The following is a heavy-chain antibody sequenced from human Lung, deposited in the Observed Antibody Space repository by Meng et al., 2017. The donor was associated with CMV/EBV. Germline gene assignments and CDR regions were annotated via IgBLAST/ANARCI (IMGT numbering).Heavy chain of an antibody. CDR1: GFTCSSDG. V-gene: IGHV3-33*06. D-gene: IGHD1-26*01. J-gene: IGHJ4*02. Sequence: GFTCSSDGMHWVRRAPGKGLEWVAVIWYDGSNKYYADSVKGRFTISRDNSKNTLYLQMNSLRAEDTAVYYCAKDHTGGIVGADVDYWGQGTLVTVSS. CDR2: IWYDGSNK. CDR3: AKDHTGGIVGADVDY.